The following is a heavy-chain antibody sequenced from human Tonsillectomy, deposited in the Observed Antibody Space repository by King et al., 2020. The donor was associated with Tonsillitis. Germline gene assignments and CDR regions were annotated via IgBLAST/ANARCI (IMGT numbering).Heavy chain of an antibody. CDR1: GFTFSSYW. Sequence: QLVQSGGGLVQPGGSLRLSCAASGFTFSSYWMSWVRQAPGKGLEWVANIKQDGSQKYYVDSVKGRFTISRDNAEKSLYLQMNSLRAEDTAVYYCASDSFNIPPPSNIYRGGEKFDYWGQGTRVTVSS. D-gene: IGHD6-19*01. CDR2: IKQDGSQK. J-gene: IGHJ4*02. CDR3: ASDSFNIPPPSNIYRGGEKFDY. V-gene: IGHV3-7*01.